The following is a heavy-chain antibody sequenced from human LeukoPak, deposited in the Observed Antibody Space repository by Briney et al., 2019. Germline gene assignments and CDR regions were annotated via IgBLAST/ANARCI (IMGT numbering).Heavy chain of an antibody. CDR3: AKDFSSGTYYPYYYYGMDL. CDR2: ISGDGGST. J-gene: IGHJ6*02. V-gene: IGHV3-43*02. CDR1: GVTFDDYA. Sequence: SGGSLRLSCAASGVTFDDYAMHCVRQAPGKGLEWVSLISGDGGSTYYAHSVKGRFTVSRDNSKNSLYLHMNRLRTEDTALYYCAKDFSSGTYYPYYYYGMDLWSQGPRVTVSS. D-gene: IGHD3-10*01.